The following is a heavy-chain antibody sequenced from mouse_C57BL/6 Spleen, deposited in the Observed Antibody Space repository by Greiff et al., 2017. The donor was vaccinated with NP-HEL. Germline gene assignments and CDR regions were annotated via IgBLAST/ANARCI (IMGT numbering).Heavy chain of an antibody. V-gene: IGHV1-59*01. CDR1: GYTFTSYW. D-gene: IGHD2-12*01. J-gene: IGHJ4*01. CDR2: IDPSDSYT. Sequence: VQLQQPGAELVRPGTSVKLSCKASGYTFTSYWMHWVKQRPGQGLEWIGVIDPSDSYTNYNQKFKGKATLTVDTSSSTAYMQLSSLTSEDSAVYYCARRDYTFYAMDYWGQGTSVTVSS. CDR3: ARRDYTFYAMDY.